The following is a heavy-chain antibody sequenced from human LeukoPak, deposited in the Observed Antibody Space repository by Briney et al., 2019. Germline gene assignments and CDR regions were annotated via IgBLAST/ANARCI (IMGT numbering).Heavy chain of an antibody. V-gene: IGHV1-2*02. CDR3: ARAWEAVAGTWLLVY. CDR2: INPNSGGT. D-gene: IGHD6-19*01. CDR1: GSTFTGYY. J-gene: IGHJ4*02. Sequence: ASVKVSCKASGSTFTGYYMHWVRQAPGQGLEWMGWINPNSGGTNYAQKFQGRVTMTRDTSISTAYMELSRLRSDDTAVYYCARAWEAVAGTWLLVYWGQGTLVTVSS.